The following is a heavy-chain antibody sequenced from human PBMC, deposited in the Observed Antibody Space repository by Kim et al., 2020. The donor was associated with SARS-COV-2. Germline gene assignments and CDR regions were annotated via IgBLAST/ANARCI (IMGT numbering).Heavy chain of an antibody. J-gene: IGHJ4*02. V-gene: IGHV1-3*01. CDR1: GYTFTSYA. D-gene: IGHD1-26*01. Sequence: ASVKVSCKASGYTFTSYAMHWVRQAPGQRLEWMGWINAGNSNTKYSQNFQGRVTITRDTSATTVYMEMSSLRSEDTAIYYCARGEILGAKSDFWGQGALVTVSS. CDR2: INAGNSNT. CDR3: ARGEILGAKSDF.